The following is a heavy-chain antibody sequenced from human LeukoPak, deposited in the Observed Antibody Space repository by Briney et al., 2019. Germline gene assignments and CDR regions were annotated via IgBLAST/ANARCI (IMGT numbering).Heavy chain of an antibody. Sequence: GASVKVSCKASGYTFTSYGISRVRQAPGQGLEWMGWISAYNGNTNYAQKLQGRVTMTTDTSTSTAYMELRSLRSDDTAVYYCARDPLEWSENYFDYWGQGTLVTVSS. D-gene: IGHD3-3*01. CDR2: ISAYNGNT. CDR3: ARDPLEWSENYFDY. CDR1: GYTFTSYG. J-gene: IGHJ4*02. V-gene: IGHV1-18*01.